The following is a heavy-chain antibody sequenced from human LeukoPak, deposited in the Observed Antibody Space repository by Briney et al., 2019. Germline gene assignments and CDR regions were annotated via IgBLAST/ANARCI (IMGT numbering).Heavy chain of an antibody. J-gene: IGHJ4*02. V-gene: IGHV3-66*01. D-gene: IGHD3-22*01. Sequence: GGSLRLSCAASGFTVSSNYMSWVRQAPGKGLEGVSVIYSGGSTYYADSVKGRFTISRDNSKNTLYLQMNSLRAEDTAVYYCAREGNDSSGYYLWYFDYWGQGTLVTVSS. CDR1: GFTVSSNY. CDR3: AREGNDSSGYYLWYFDY. CDR2: IYSGGST.